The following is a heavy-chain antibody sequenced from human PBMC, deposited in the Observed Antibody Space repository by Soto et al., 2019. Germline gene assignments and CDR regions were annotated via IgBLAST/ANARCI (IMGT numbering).Heavy chain of an antibody. CDR2: ISYDGSNK. D-gene: IGHD1-7*01. CDR3: ARDLNFLTPNGDYYYYGMDV. J-gene: IGHJ6*02. CDR1: GFTFSSYA. Sequence: GGSLRLSCAASGFTFSSYAMHWVRQAPGKGLEWVAVISYDGSNKYYADSVKGRFTISRDNSKNTLYLQMNSLRAEDTAVYYCARDLNFLTPNGDYYYYGMDVWGQGTTVTVSS. V-gene: IGHV3-30-3*01.